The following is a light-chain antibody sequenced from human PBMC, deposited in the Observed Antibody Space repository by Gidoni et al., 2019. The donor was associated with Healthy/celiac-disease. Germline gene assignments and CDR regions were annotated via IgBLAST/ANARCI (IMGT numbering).Light chain of an antibody. CDR3: QQSYSTLFT. CDR2: AAS. CDR1: QSISSY. V-gene: IGKV1-39*01. Sequence: DLQMTQSPSSLSASVGDRVTITCRASQSISSYLNWYQQKPGKAPKLLIYAASSLQSGVPSRFSGSGSGTDFTLTIRTLQPEDFATYYCQQSYSTLFTFGPGTTVEIK. J-gene: IGKJ3*01.